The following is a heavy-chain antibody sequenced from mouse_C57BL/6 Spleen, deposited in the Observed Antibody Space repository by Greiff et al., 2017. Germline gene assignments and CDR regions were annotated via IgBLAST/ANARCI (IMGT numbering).Heavy chain of an antibody. D-gene: IGHD2-4*01. CDR2: IDPENGDT. V-gene: IGHV14-4*01. CDR1: GFNIKDDY. J-gene: IGHJ3*01. Sequence: EVQLQQSGAELVRPGASVKLSCTASGFNIKDDYMHWVKQRPEQGLEWIGWIDPENGDTEYASKFQGKATITADTSSNTAYLQLSSLTSEDTAVYYCTLYDSWFAYWGQGTLVTVSA. CDR3: TLYDSWFAY.